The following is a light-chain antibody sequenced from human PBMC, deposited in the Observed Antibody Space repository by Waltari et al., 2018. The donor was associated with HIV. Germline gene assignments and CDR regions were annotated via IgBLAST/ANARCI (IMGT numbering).Light chain of an antibody. V-gene: IGLV1-47*01. J-gene: IGLJ3*02. CDR1: SSNIGSND. CDR3: AVWDDSLSGPV. CDR2: RNN. Sequence: QSVLPQPPSAPATPRRRATISWSGSSSNIGSNDVYGYQQLPGTPPKLLIYRNNQRPAGVPDRFSGSNSGTSASLAISGLRSDDEADYYCAVWDDSLSGPVFGGGTKLTVL.